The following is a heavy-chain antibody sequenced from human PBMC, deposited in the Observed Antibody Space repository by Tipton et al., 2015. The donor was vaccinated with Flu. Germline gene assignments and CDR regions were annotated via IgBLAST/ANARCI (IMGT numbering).Heavy chain of an antibody. V-gene: IGHV4-4*07. D-gene: IGHD2-15*01. CDR3: ARDSDIVVDNWFDP. Sequence: TLSLTYTVSGGSISSYYWSWIRQPAGKGLEWIGRIYTSGSTNYNPSLKSRVTMSVDTSKNQFSLKLSSVTAADTAVYYCARDSDIVVDNWFDPWGQGTLVTVSS. CDR2: IYTSGST. CDR1: GGSISSYY. J-gene: IGHJ5*02.